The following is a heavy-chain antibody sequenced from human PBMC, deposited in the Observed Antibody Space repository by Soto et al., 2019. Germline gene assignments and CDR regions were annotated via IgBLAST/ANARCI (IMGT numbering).Heavy chain of an antibody. CDR1: ELTSGDFD. J-gene: IGHJ6*02. V-gene: IGHV3-11*01. Sequence: GVSELTSGDFDVTRMSKGPGKGLEWVSHISSSGSSIYYADSLKGRFTISRDNAKNSLYLQMNSLRAGDTAIYYCARAGTDADVVPAASPLYYYVMDVRGQGTTVTVSS. D-gene: IGHD2-2*01. CDR3: ARAGTDADVVPAASPLYYYVMDV. CDR2: ISSSGSSI.